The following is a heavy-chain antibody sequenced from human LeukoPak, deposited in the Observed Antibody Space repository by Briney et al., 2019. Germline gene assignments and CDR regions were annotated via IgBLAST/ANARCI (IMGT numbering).Heavy chain of an antibody. CDR3: AKAFCEFGSSSSYSSFDT. CDR2: VSYTRVAT. V-gene: IGHV3-23*01. J-gene: IGHJ3*02. CDR1: GFTFSSFA. Sequence: GGSLRLSCAASGFTFSSFALSWVRQAPGKGLEWVSGVSYTRVATYYADSVKGRFTISRDDSQNILYLQMNGLKAEDTAVYFCAKAFCEFGSSSSYSSFDTWGQGTMATVSS. D-gene: IGHD5-18*01.